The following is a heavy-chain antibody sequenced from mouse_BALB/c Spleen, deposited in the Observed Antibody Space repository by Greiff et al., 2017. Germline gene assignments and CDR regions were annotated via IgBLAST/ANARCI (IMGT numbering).Heavy chain of an antibody. CDR3: ARGGATGTGGY. Sequence: ESGPGLVKPSQSLSLTCSVTGYSITSGYYWNWIRQFPGNKLEWMGYISYDGSNNYNPSLKNRISITRDTSKNQFFLKLNSVTTEDTATYYCARGGATGTGGYWGQGTTLTVSS. V-gene: IGHV3-6*02. J-gene: IGHJ2*01. D-gene: IGHD4-1*02. CDR1: GYSITSGYY. CDR2: ISYDGSN.